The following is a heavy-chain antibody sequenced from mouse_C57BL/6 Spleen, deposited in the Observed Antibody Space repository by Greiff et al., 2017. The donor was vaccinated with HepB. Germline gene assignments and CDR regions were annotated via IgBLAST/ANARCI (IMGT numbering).Heavy chain of an antibody. J-gene: IGHJ4*01. V-gene: IGHV1-69*01. CDR3: ARSLFTTVVATEAMDY. Sequence: QVQLKQPGAELVMPGASVKLSCKASGYTFTSYWMHWVKQRPGQGLEWIGEIDPSDSYTNYNQKFKGKSTLTVDKSSSTAYMQLSSLTSEDSAVYFCARSLFTTVVATEAMDYWGQGTSVTVSS. CDR1: GYTFTSYW. CDR2: IDPSDSYT. D-gene: IGHD1-1*01.